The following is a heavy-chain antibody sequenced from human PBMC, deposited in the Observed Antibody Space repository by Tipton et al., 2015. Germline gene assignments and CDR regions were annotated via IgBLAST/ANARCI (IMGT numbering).Heavy chain of an antibody. CDR3: ARPGPWLRWNYYYGMDV. CDR2: INTDGSST. CDR1: GFTFSSYW. D-gene: IGHD5-12*01. Sequence: GSLRLSCAASGFTFSSYWMHWVRQAPGKGLVWVSRINTDGSSTTYADSVKGRFTISRDNSKNTLYLQMNSLRAEDTAVYYCARPGPWLRWNYYYGMDVWGQGTTVTVSS. V-gene: IGHV3-74*01. J-gene: IGHJ6*02.